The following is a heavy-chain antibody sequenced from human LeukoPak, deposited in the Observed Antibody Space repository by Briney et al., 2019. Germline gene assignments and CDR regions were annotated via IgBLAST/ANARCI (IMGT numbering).Heavy chain of an antibody. CDR2: ISGSGGST. J-gene: IGHJ4*02. Sequence: GSLRLSCAASGFTFSSYAMSWVRQAPGKGLEWVSAISGSGGSTYYADSVKGRFTISRDNSKNTLYLQMNSLRAEDTAVYYCAREIFVTMVRGAFIDYWGQGTLVTVSS. CDR1: GFTFSSYA. D-gene: IGHD3-10*01. V-gene: IGHV3-23*01. CDR3: AREIFVTMVRGAFIDY.